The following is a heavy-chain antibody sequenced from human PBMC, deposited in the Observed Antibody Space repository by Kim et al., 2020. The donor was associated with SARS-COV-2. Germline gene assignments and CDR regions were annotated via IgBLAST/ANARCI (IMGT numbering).Heavy chain of an antibody. CDR2: ISRSSSYI. D-gene: IGHD6-6*01. CDR3: ARDDGELARWSGMDL. V-gene: IGHV3-21*06. CDR1: GLTLRSCD. J-gene: IGHJ6*02. Sequence: GGSLRLSCAASGLTLRSCDINWVRQAPGKGLEWISYISRSSSYIYYADSVKGRFTISRDNVKNSVYLQMDSLRGEDSGIYYCARDDGELARWSGMDLWGQGTTV.